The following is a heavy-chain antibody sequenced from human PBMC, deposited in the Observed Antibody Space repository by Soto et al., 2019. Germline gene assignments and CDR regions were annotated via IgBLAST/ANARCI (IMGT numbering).Heavy chain of an antibody. CDR3: ARAISLIIAAPAY. Sequence: GASVKVSCKTSGYTFSNYAISWVRRAPGQGLEWMGWISPYNGNANYTEKFQGRVSMTTDTSTTTAYMELTSLTSDDTAIYYCARAISLIIAAPAYWGQGTLVTVSS. D-gene: IGHD3-3*01. J-gene: IGHJ4*02. V-gene: IGHV1-18*04. CDR2: ISPYNGNA. CDR1: GYTFSNYA.